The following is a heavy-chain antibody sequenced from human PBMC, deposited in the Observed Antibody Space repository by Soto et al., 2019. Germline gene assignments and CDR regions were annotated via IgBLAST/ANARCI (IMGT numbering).Heavy chain of an antibody. V-gene: IGHV3-33*01. D-gene: IGHD6-6*01. CDR2: IWYDGSNK. Sequence: QVQVVESGGGVVQPGRSLRLSCAASGFTFSSFGMHWVRQAPGKGLEWVAVIWYDGSNKYYADSVKGRFTISRDNSKNTLYLEMNSLRAEDTAVYYCARDGSIAARPGYCGLDVWGQGTTVTVSS. J-gene: IGHJ6*02. CDR1: GFTFSSFG. CDR3: ARDGSIAARPGYCGLDV.